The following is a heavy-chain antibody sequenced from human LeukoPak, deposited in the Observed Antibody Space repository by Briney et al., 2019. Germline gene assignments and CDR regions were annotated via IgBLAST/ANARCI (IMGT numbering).Heavy chain of an antibody. CDR2: IYHSGST. J-gene: IGHJ6*03. V-gene: IGHV4-30-2*01. CDR3: ARGLPRPLDYYMDV. Sequence: SETLSLTCAVSGGSISSGGYSWSWIRQPPGKGLEWIGYIYHSGSTYYNPSLKSRVTISVDRSKNQFSLKLSSVTAADTAVYYCARGLPRPLDYYMDVWGKGTTVTVSS. D-gene: IGHD6-6*01. CDR1: GGSISSGGYS.